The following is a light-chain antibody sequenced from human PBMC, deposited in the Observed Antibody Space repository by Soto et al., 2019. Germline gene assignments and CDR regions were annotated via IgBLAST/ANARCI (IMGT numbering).Light chain of an antibody. Sequence: QSALTQPASVSGSPGQSIAISCTGSSSDVGDYNYVSWYQQHPGKAPKLIIYDVRFRPSGVSNRFSGSKSGNTASLSISGLQAEDEADYYCSSFRSNSRVFGGGTKLTVL. CDR3: SSFRSNSRV. J-gene: IGLJ3*02. CDR2: DVR. V-gene: IGLV2-14*03. CDR1: SSDVGDYNY.